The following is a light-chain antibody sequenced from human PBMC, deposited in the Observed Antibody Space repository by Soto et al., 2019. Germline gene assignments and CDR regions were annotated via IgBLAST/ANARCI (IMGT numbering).Light chain of an antibody. Sequence: QSVLTQPPSASGTPGQRVTISCFGSSSNIGSNTVNWYQQLPGTAPKLLIYSNNQRPSGVPDRFSGSNSGTSASLAISGLQSEDEADYYCAAWDDSLNGPVVFGGGTKLTVL. CDR1: SSNIGSNT. J-gene: IGLJ2*01. CDR2: SNN. CDR3: AAWDDSLNGPVV. V-gene: IGLV1-44*01.